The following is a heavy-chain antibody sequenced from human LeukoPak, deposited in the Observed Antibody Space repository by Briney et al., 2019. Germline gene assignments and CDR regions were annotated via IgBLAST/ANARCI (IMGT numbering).Heavy chain of an antibody. CDR1: GGSISSSSYY. CDR3: ARLSGSSEVDY. J-gene: IGHJ4*02. D-gene: IGHD3-10*01. V-gene: IGHV4-61*05. Sequence: SETLSLTCTVSGGSISSSSYYWGWIRQPPGKGLEWIGYIYYSGSTNYNPSLKSRVTISVDTSKNQFSLKLSSVTAADTAVYYCARLSGSSEVDYWGQGTLVTVSS. CDR2: IYYSGST.